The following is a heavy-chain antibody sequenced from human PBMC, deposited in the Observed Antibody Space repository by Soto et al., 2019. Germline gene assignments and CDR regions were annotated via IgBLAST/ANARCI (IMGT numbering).Heavy chain of an antibody. Sequence: PGGSLRLSCAASGFTFSSYSMNWVRQAPGKGLEWVSSISSSSSYIYYADSVKGRFTISRDNAKNSLYLQMNSLRAEDTAVYYCARDPLSTRSRYYYYYGMDVWGQGTTVTVSS. V-gene: IGHV3-21*01. D-gene: IGHD1-1*01. CDR1: GFTFSSYS. CDR2: ISSSSSYI. J-gene: IGHJ6*02. CDR3: ARDPLSTRSRYYYYYGMDV.